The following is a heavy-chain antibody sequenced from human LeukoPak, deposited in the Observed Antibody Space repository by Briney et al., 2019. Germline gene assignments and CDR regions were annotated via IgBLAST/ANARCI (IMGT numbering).Heavy chain of an antibody. CDR3: ARVYDIFGSGSHSDF. CDR1: GYTFTSYY. V-gene: IGHV1-2*02. J-gene: IGHJ4*02. CDR2: INPNSGDR. Sequence: GASVKVSCTAPGYTFTSYYIHWVRQAPGQGLEWMGWINPNSGDRNSAQKFQGRVTMTRDTSISTAYMELSRLRSDDTAVYYCARVYDIFGSGSHSDFWGQGTLVTVSS. D-gene: IGHD3-10*01.